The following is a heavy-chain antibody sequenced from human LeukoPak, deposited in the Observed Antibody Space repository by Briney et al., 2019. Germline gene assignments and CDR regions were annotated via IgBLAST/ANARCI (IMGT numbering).Heavy chain of an antibody. V-gene: IGHV3-23*01. D-gene: IGHD3-22*01. J-gene: IGHJ3*02. CDR3: AKDRLDITMIVPSSGGDAFDI. CDR1: GFSFSTHA. Sequence: GGSLRLSCAASGFSFSTHAMGWVRQAPGKGLEWVSVISGSGDNTYQADSVKGRFTISRDNSKNTLYLQMNSLRAEDTAVYYCAKDRLDITMIVPSSGGDAFDIWGQGTMVTVSS. CDR2: ISGSGDNT.